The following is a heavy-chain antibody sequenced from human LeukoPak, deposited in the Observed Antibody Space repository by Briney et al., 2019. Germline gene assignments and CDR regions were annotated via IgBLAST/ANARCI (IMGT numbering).Heavy chain of an antibody. CDR1: GFTFSSYS. CDR2: ISSSSSTI. V-gene: IGHV3-48*01. Sequence: PGGSLRLSCAASGFTFSSYSMNWVRQAPGKGLEWVSYISSSSSTIYYADSVKGRFTISRDNAKNSLYLQMNSLRAEDTAVYYCARVTCGGDCSHPPYYYCYYMDVWGKGTTVTVSS. J-gene: IGHJ6*03. CDR3: ARVTCGGDCSHPPYYYCYYMDV. D-gene: IGHD2-21*02.